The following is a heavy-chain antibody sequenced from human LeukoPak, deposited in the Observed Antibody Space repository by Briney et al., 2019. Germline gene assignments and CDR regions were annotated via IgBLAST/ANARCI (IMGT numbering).Heavy chain of an antibody. CDR1: GYTFTNYG. J-gene: IGHJ6*03. V-gene: IGHV1-18*01. CDR3: ARWGLVAPGTYYYYYMDV. Sequence: ASVKVSCKASGYTFTNYGVSWVRQAPGQGLEWLGWINAYNGDTHYAQNLQGRLTMTTDTSTSMAFMELRSLRPDDTAVYFCARWGLVAPGTYYYYYMDVWGRGTTVTVSS. D-gene: IGHD2-2*01. CDR2: INAYNGDT.